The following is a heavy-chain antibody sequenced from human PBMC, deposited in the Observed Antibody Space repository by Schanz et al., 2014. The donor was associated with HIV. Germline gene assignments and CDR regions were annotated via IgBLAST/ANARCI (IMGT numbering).Heavy chain of an antibody. CDR1: GFTFNNYG. CDR2: ISFDGRNK. V-gene: IGHV3-30*18. CDR3: AQMGAFAAFDI. Sequence: QVQLVESGGGVVQPGRSLRLSCAASGFTFNNYGIHWVRQAPGKGLEWMGVISFDGRNKYYADSVKGRFTISRDNSRNTLFLQMDSLRVDDTAVYYCAQMGAFAAFDIWGHGTVVTVSP. J-gene: IGHJ3*02. D-gene: IGHD3-16*01.